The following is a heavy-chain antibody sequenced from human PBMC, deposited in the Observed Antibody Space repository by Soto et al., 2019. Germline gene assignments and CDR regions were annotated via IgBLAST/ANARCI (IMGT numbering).Heavy chain of an antibody. V-gene: IGHV3-11*01. CDR1: GFTFSDYY. J-gene: IGHJ6*03. CDR2: ISSSGSTI. CDR3: ASKEDPYYYYYMDV. Sequence: GGSLRLSCAASGFTFSDYYMSWIRQAPGKGLEWVSYISSSGSTIYYADSVKGRFTISRDNAKNSLYLQMNSLRAEDTAVYYCASKEDPYYYYYMDVWGKGTTVTVSS.